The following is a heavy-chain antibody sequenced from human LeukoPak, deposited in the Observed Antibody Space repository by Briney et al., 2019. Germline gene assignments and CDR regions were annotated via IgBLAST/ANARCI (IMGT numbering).Heavy chain of an antibody. V-gene: IGHV3-23*01. D-gene: IGHD3-16*01. CDR1: QFTLSYYA. J-gene: IGHJ4*02. CDR2: ISSSGDYT. CDR3: AKEIYAYGSRGFDY. Sequence: RAGGSLRLSCSASQFTLSYYAMAWVRQAPGKGLEWVSGISSSGDYTYYADSVKGRFTISRDNSKNTLYLQLNSLRVEDTAVYYCAKEIYAYGSRGFDYWGQGTLVTVSS.